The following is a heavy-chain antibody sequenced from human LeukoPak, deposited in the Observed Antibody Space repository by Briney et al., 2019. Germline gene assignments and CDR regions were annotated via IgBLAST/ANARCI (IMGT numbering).Heavy chain of an antibody. Sequence: ASVKVSCKASGYTLTSYGISWVRQAPGQGLEWMGWISAYNGNTNYAQKLQGRVTMTTDTSTSTAYMELRSLRSDGTAVYYCARDRRRGPIKLDAFDIWGQGTMVTVSS. D-gene: IGHD6-6*01. CDR2: ISAYNGNT. J-gene: IGHJ3*02. CDR1: GYTLTSYG. V-gene: IGHV1-18*01. CDR3: ARDRRRGPIKLDAFDI.